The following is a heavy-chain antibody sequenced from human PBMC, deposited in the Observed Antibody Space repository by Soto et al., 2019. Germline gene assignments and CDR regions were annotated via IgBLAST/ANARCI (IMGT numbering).Heavy chain of an antibody. CDR1: GFTFSSYA. CDR3: AKDLRVVPAAETFDY. V-gene: IGHV3-23*01. D-gene: IGHD2-2*01. CDR2: ISGSGGST. Sequence: HPGGSLRLSCAASGFTFSSYAMSWVRQAPGKGLEWVSAISGSGGSTYYADSVKGRFTISRDNSKNTLYLQMNSLRAEDTAVYYCAKDLRVVPAAETFDYWGQGTLVTVS. J-gene: IGHJ4*02.